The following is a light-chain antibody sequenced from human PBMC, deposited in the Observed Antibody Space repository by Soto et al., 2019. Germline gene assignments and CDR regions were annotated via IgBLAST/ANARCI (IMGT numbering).Light chain of an antibody. CDR1: SSDVGGYNY. V-gene: IGLV2-8*01. J-gene: IGLJ3*02. Sequence: QSVLTQPPSASGSPGQSVTISCTGTSSDVGGYNYVSWYQQHPGKAPKLMIYEVSKRPSGVPDRFSGSKSGNTASLTVSGLQAEDEADYYFSSYAGSNNLVFGGGTKLTVL. CDR3: SSYAGSNNLV. CDR2: EVS.